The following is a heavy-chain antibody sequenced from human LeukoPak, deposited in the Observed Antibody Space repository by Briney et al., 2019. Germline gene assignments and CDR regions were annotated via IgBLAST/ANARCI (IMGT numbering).Heavy chain of an antibody. CDR3: AKASGNDLGGSGGDFDY. Sequence: GGSLRLSCAASGFTFDDYAMHWVRQAPGKGLEWVSGISWNSGSIGYADSVKGRFTISRDNAKNSLYLQMNSLRAEDMALYYCAKASGNDLGGSGGDFDYWGQGTLVTVSS. J-gene: IGHJ4*02. CDR1: GFTFDDYA. V-gene: IGHV3-9*03. D-gene: IGHD5-12*01. CDR2: ISWNSGSI.